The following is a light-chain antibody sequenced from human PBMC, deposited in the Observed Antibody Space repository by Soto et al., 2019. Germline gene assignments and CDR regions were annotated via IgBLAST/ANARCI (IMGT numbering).Light chain of an antibody. V-gene: IGKV3-15*01. J-gene: IGKJ4*01. Sequence: MTQSPATLSVSPGESATLSCRASQSVSSNLAWYQQKPGQAPRLLIYGVSTRATGIPARFSGSGSGTKFTLTISSLQSEDFAVYYCQQYNNWPPLTFGGGTKVDIK. CDR3: QQYNNWPPLT. CDR2: GVS. CDR1: QSVSSN.